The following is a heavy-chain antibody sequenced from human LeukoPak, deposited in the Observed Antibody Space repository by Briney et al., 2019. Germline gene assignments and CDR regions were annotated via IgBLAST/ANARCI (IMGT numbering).Heavy chain of an antibody. Sequence: ASVKVSCKASGYTFTGYYMHWVQQAPGQGLEWMGWINPNSGGTNYAQKFQGRVTMTRDTSISTAYMELSRLRSDDTAVYYCARDSVYGDYEPPFDYWGQGTLVTVSS. CDR1: GYTFTGYY. D-gene: IGHD4-17*01. V-gene: IGHV1-2*02. J-gene: IGHJ4*02. CDR3: ARDSVYGDYEPPFDY. CDR2: INPNSGGT.